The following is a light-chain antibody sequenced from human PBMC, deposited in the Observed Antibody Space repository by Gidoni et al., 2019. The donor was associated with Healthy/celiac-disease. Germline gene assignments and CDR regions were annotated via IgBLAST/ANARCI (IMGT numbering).Light chain of an antibody. CDR3: QQRSNWPPRLT. CDR1: QSVSSY. CDR2: DAS. Sequence: EIVLTQSPATLSLSPGERATLSCRASQSVSSYLALYQQKPGQAPRLLIYDASNRATGIPARFSGSGSGTDFTLTISSLEPEDFAVYYCQQRSNWPPRLTFGQXTRLEIK. V-gene: IGKV3-11*01. J-gene: IGKJ5*01.